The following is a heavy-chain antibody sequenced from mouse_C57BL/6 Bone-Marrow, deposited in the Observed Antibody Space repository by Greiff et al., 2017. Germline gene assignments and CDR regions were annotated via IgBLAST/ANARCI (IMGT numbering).Heavy chain of an antibody. CDR3: ARIEGYLRGDYYDY. CDR1: GFSLSTFGMG. CDR2: TWWDDDK. Sequence: QVTLKVSGPGILQPSQSLSLTCSFSGFSLSTFGMGVGWIRQPSGKGLVWWAHTWWDDDKYYNPALKSRHTISKDTSKNQVFLTLAHVGTADTATYSCARIEGYLRGDYYDYWGQGTTLTVSS. D-gene: IGHD2-3*01. V-gene: IGHV8-8*01. J-gene: IGHJ2*01.